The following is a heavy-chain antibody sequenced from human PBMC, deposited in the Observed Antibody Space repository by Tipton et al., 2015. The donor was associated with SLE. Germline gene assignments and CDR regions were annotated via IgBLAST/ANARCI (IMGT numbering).Heavy chain of an antibody. V-gene: IGHV4-59*11. CDR3: ARSYYYGSGSYLSYMDV. Sequence: TLSLTCTVSGGSMSGHYWGWIRQFPGKGLEWIGYTGGAVYNPSLKSRVTISVDTSQNQFSLKLRSVTAADTAVYYCARSYYYGSGSYLSYMDVWGQGTTVTVSS. D-gene: IGHD3-10*01. CDR2: YTGGA. J-gene: IGHJ6*02. CDR1: GGSMSGHY.